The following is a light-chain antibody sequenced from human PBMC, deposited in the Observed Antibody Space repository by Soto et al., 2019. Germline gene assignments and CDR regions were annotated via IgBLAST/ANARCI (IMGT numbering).Light chain of an antibody. CDR3: RQYNHWSPEYT. CDR1: QSVSSN. V-gene: IGKV3-15*01. CDR2: SAS. J-gene: IGKJ2*01. Sequence: EIVMTQSPATLSVSPGERATLSCRASQSVSSNLAWYQQKPGQAPRLLIYSASNRATGIPARFSGSGSGTEFTGPSSSLQSGDFAVYYCRQYNHWSPEYTFGQGSYLQIK.